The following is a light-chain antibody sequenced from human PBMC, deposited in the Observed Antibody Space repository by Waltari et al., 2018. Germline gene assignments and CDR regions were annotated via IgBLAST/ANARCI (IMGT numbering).Light chain of an antibody. V-gene: IGLV2-23*01. Sequence: QSALTQPASVSGSPGQSITISCPGTSSDVGSHNRVSWYQHHPGKAPKLMIYEDTKRPSGVSNRFSGSKSGNTASLTISGLQAEDEADYYCCSYAGGTASILLGGGTKLTVL. CDR3: CSYAGGTASIL. J-gene: IGLJ2*01. CDR2: EDT. CDR1: SSDVGSHNR.